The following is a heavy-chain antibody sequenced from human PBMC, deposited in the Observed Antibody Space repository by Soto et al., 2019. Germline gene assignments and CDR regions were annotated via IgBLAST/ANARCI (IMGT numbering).Heavy chain of an antibody. CDR1: GYSFTSYW. CDR3: ARALAEYYDILTGSWRDNWFDP. V-gene: IGHV5-51*01. Sequence: GESLKISCKGSGYSFTSYWIGWVRQMPGKGLEWMGIIYPGDSDTRYSPSFQGQVTISADKSISTAYLQWSSLKASDTAMYYCARALAEYYDILTGSWRDNWFDPWGQGTLVTVSS. D-gene: IGHD3-9*01. CDR2: IYPGDSDT. J-gene: IGHJ5*02.